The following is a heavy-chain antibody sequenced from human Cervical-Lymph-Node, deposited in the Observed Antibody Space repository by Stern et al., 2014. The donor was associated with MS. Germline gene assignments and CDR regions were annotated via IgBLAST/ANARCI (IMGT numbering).Heavy chain of an antibody. J-gene: IGHJ5*01. CDR2: IYSDGNT. D-gene: IGHD1-26*01. V-gene: IGHV4-59*01. CDR1: GGPLTSKY. CDR3: ARVTGRGTRQNWFDS. Sequence: VQLQDSGPGLVKPSETVSLTCTVSGGPLTSKYWNWIRQPPGKELEWIGYIYSDGNTNYNTSLQNRVTISHETTTNTSSPSHYSGTAADTAVYYCARVTGRGTRQNWFDSWGQGTLLTVSS.